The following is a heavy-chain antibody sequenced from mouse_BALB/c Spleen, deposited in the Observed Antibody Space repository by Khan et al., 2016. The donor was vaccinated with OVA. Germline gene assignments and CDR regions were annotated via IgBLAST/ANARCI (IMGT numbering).Heavy chain of an antibody. J-gene: IGHJ3*01. V-gene: IGHV1S135*01. CDR3: TRHGYVAWFTY. Sequence: EVQLQESGPELVKPGASVKISCKASGYSFTTYYIHWVIQSHGKSLEWIGYIDPFSGGTTYNQKFKGKATLTVDKSSSTAHIHLSNLTSEDSAVFYCTRHGYVAWFTYWGQGTLVTVSS. CDR1: GYSFTTYY. CDR2: IDPFSGGT. D-gene: IGHD2-2*01.